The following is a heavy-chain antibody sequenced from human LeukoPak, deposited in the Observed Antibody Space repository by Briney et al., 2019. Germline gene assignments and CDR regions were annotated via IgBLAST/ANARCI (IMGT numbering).Heavy chain of an antibody. Sequence: SETLSLTCAVYGGSFSGYYWCWIRQPPGKGLEWIGEINHSGSTNYNPSLKSRVTISVDTSKNQFSLKLSSVTAADTAVYYCARVSGAYNWNSRAAFDYWGQGTLVTVSS. CDR2: INHSGST. V-gene: IGHV4-34*01. CDR1: GGSFSGYY. D-gene: IGHD1-7*01. J-gene: IGHJ4*02. CDR3: ARVSGAYNWNSRAAFDY.